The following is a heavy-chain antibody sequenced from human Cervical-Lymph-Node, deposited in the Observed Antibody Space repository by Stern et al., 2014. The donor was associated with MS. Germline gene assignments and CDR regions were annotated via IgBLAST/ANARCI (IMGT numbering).Heavy chain of an antibody. Sequence: QVQLMQSGAEVKKPGASVKVACKVSGDSLRELYIHWVRQAPGKGLEWMGSFDAEDGEVIYHKFQGRVTVTEDIRTNTAYIEMSSLRSEDTAIYFCASGLPLYGLDVWGQGTTITVSS. V-gene: IGHV1-24*01. CDR2: FDAEDGEV. CDR1: GDSLRELY. D-gene: IGHD2-21*01. CDR3: ASGLPLYGLDV. J-gene: IGHJ6*02.